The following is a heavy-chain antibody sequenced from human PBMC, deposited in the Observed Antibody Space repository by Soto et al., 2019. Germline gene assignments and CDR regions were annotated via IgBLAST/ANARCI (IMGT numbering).Heavy chain of an antibody. J-gene: IGHJ6*02. CDR2: ISSSGSTI. D-gene: IGHD4-4*01. CDR1: GFTFSSYE. Sequence: EVQLVESGGGLVQPGGSLRLSCAASGFTFSSYEMNWVRQAPGKGLEWVSYISSSGSTIYYADSVKGRFTISRDNAKNSLYLQMNSLRAEDTAVYYCARGGYSNLYYYYYGMDVWGQGTTVTVSS. CDR3: ARGGYSNLYYYYYGMDV. V-gene: IGHV3-48*03.